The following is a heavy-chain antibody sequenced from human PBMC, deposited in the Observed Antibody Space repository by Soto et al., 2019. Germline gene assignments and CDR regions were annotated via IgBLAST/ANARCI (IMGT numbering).Heavy chain of an antibody. J-gene: IGHJ3*02. CDR3: AKGTTYYYDSSGYSDAFDI. D-gene: IGHD3-22*01. CDR1: GFTFSSYG. V-gene: IGHV3-30*18. CDR2: ISYDGSNK. Sequence: QVQLVESGGGVVQPGRSLRLSCAASGFTFSSYGMHWVRQAPGKGLEWVAVISYDGSNKYYADSVKGRFTISRDNSKNMLYLQMISLRAEDTAVYYCAKGTTYYYDSSGYSDAFDIWGQGTMVTVSS.